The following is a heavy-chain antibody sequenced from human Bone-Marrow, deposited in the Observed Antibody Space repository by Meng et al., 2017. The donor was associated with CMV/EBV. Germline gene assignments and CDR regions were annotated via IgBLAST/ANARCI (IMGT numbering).Heavy chain of an antibody. Sequence: ASVKVSCKASEYTLTGYYIHWVRQAPGQGLEWMGWINPTTGGTNYAQNFQGRVTVTRDTSITTASMELRSLRSDDTAVYYCARWSSRTDGMDVWGQGTTVTVSS. D-gene: IGHD1-14*01. J-gene: IGHJ6*02. CDR3: ARWSSRTDGMDV. V-gene: IGHV1-2*02. CDR1: EYTLTGYY. CDR2: INPTTGGT.